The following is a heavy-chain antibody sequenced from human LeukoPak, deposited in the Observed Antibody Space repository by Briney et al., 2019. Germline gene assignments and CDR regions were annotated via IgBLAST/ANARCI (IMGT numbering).Heavy chain of an antibody. CDR2: MYHSGST. CDR3: ARDRSSYTSGAFDI. V-gene: IGHV4-39*07. D-gene: IGHD2-2*01. Sequence: PSETLSLTCTVSGGSISSRSYFWAWIRQPPGKGLEWIGSMYHSGSTHYNPSLTSRVTISVDTSKNQFSLKLTSVTAADTAVYYCARDRSSYTSGAFDIWGQGTLVTVSS. J-gene: IGHJ3*02. CDR1: GGSISSRSYF.